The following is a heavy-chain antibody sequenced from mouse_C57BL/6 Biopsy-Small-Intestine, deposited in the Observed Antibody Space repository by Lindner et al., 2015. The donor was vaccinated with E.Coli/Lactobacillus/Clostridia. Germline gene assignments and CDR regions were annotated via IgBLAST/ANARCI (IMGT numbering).Heavy chain of an antibody. V-gene: IGHV1-81*01. D-gene: IGHD4-1*01. CDR1: GYTFTSYG. CDR2: IYPRSGNT. CDR3: ARGEEAGTAY. Sequence: VQLQESGAELARPGASVKLSCKASGYTFTSYGITWVKQRSGQGLEWIGEIYPRSGNTYYNEKFKGKVTLTADKSSSTANMELRSLTSEDSAVYFCARGEEAGTAYWGQGTLVTVSA. J-gene: IGHJ3*01.